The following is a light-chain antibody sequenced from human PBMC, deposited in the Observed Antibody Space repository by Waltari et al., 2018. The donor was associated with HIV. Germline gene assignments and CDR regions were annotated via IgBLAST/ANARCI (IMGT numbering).Light chain of an antibody. Sequence: QSVLTQPPSVSAAPGQTVTTSCSGRGPTIGGHEVSWYQQLPGTAPKLLIYDNNKRSSGIPDRFSGSKSGTSATLGITGLQTGDEADYYCGTWDSSLSAVFGGGTKVTV. J-gene: IGLJ3*02. V-gene: IGLV1-51*01. CDR1: GPTIGGHE. CDR2: DNN. CDR3: GTWDSSLSAV.